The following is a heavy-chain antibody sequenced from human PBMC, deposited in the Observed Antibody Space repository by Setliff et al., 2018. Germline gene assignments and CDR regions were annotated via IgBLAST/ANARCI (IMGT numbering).Heavy chain of an antibody. CDR3: ARVGSQGGCYFDS. CDR2: IYPGDSDT. D-gene: IGHD3-10*01. Sequence: PGESLKISCKGSGYRFTSYWIGWVRQMPGKGLEWMGLIYPGDSDTRYSPSFRGQVTISADKSISSAYLQWRSLKASDTAMYYCARVGSQGGCYFDSWGQGTLVTVSS. CDR1: GYRFTSYW. V-gene: IGHV5-51*01. J-gene: IGHJ4*02.